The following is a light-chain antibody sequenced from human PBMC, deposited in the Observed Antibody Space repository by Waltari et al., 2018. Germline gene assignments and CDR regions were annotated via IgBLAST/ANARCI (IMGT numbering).Light chain of an antibody. CDR3: QQSSSLPFT. CDR1: QSISSF. CDR2: TAS. V-gene: IGKV1-39*01. J-gene: IGKJ3*01. Sequence: VTITCRASQSISSFLNWYQLKPGKAPKLLIYTASTLQSGVPSRFSGSGSGTDFTLTISSLQPEDFGMYYCQQSSSLPFTFGPGTKVDIK.